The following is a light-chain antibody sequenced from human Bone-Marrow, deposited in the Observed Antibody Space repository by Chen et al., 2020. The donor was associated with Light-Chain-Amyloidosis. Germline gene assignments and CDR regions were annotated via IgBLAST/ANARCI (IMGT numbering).Light chain of an antibody. CDR2: GAS. J-gene: IGKJ2*01. Sequence: EILLTQSPGTLSLSPGERVTLSCRASQSISKNYVAWYQQRRGQAPRLLIYGASNRATGIPDRFSGSGSGTDFTLTISELEPEDFAVYYCQQYGPSPDYTFGQGTRLEIK. CDR1: QSISKNY. V-gene: IGKV3-20*01. CDR3: QQYGPSPDYT.